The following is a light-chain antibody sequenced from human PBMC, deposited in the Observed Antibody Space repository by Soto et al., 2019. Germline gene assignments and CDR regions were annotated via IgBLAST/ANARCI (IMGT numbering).Light chain of an antibody. Sequence: IQLTQSPSSLSASVGDRVTITCRASQDIAIYLAWYQQKPGEAPKLLIYAASTLYGGVPSRFSGSGSGTDFALTITSLQAEDFATYYCQQSFTTPYTFGQGTKLEIK. V-gene: IGKV1-9*01. J-gene: IGKJ2*01. CDR3: QQSFTTPYT. CDR2: AAS. CDR1: QDIAIY.